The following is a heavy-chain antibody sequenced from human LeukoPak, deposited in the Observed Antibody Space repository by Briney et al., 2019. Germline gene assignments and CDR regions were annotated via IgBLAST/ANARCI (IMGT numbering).Heavy chain of an antibody. CDR1: GFTLSSYG. Sequence: SGRSLRLSCAASGFTLSSYGMHWVRQAPGKGLEWVAVIWYDGSNKYYADSVKGRFTISRDNSKNTLYLQMNSLRAEDTAVYYCARGGRSSGWYDYFDYWGQGTLVTVSS. J-gene: IGHJ4*02. D-gene: IGHD6-19*01. V-gene: IGHV3-33*01. CDR3: ARGGRSSGWYDYFDY. CDR2: IWYDGSNK.